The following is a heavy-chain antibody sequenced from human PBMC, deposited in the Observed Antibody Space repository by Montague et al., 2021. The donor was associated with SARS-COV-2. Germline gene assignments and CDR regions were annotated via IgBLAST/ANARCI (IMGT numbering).Heavy chain of an antibody. CDR2: IYYGGST. D-gene: IGHD5-24*01. J-gene: IGHJ5*02. CDR1: GGSISSYY. V-gene: IGHV4-59*08. CDR3: ARLRRPDGYSYWFGP. Sequence: SETVSLTCTVSGGSISSYYCSWIRQPPGKGQEWIGYIYYGGSTNXSPSFKGRVIMSVDTSNNQFSLRLTSVTAADTAVYYCARLRRPDGYSYWFGPWGQGTLVTVSS.